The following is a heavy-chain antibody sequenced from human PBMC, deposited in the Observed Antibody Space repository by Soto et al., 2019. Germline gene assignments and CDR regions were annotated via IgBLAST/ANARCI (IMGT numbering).Heavy chain of an antibody. CDR1: RFTFSSYA. D-gene: IGHD2-2*01. CDR2: ISYDGSNK. CDR3: AGGSPSYYGLDV. Sequence: VQLVESGGGVVQPGRSLRLSCAASRFTFSSYAMHWVRQAPGKGLEWVAVISYDGSNKYYVDSVKGRFTISRDNFKNTLYLQMNSLRAEDTALYYCAGGSPSYYGLDVWGQGTTVTVSS. V-gene: IGHV3-30*03. J-gene: IGHJ6*02.